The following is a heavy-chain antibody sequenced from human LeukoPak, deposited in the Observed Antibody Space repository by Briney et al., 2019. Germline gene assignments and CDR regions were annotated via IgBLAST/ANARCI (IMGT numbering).Heavy chain of an antibody. CDR1: GGSISSYY. V-gene: IGHV4-59*01. D-gene: IGHD3-10*01. CDR3: ARDYYGSGSYYTRFDP. Sequence: SETLSLTCTVSGGSISSYYWSWIRQPPGKGLEWIGYIYYSGSTNYNPSLKSRVTISVDTSKNQFSLKLSPVTAADTAVYYCARDYYGSGSYYTRFDPWGQGTLVTVSS. CDR2: IYYSGST. J-gene: IGHJ5*02.